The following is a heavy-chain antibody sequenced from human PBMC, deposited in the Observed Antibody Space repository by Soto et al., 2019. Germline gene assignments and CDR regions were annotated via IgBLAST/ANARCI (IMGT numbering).Heavy chain of an antibody. CDR2: ISAYNGNT. D-gene: IGHD4-17*01. V-gene: IGHV1-18*01. CDR3: ARLVGAVTTKYFDY. J-gene: IGHJ4*02. Sequence: VASVKVSCKASGYTFTSYGISWVRQAPGQGLEWMGWISAYNGNTNYAQKLQGRVTMTTDTSTSTAYMELRSLRSDDTAVYYCARLVGAVTTKYFDYWGQGTLVTVSS. CDR1: GYTFTSYG.